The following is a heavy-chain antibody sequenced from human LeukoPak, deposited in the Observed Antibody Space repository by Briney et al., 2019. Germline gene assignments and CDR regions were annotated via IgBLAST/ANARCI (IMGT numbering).Heavy chain of an antibody. CDR2: ISGSGGST. CDR3: AKVDDIDQYSGFTSDNWFDP. D-gene: IGHD5-12*01. J-gene: IGHJ5*02. V-gene: IGHV3-23*01. Sequence: GGSLRLSCAASGFTFSSYAMSWVRQAPGKGLEWVSAISGSGGSTYYADSVKGRFTISRDNSKNTLYLQMNSLRAEDTAVYYCAKVDDIDQYSGFTSDNWFDPWGQGTLVTVSS. CDR1: GFTFSSYA.